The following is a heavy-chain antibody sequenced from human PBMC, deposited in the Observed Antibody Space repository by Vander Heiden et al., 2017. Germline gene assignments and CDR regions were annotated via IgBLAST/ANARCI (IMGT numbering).Heavy chain of an antibody. D-gene: IGHD6-19*01. CDR1: GYIFGNYY. V-gene: IGHV1-46*01. CDR2: INPSGGTT. CDR3: ARTDPGISVGAGTDAFDI. J-gene: IGHJ3*02. Sequence: QVQLVQSGAELKKPGASLKVSCKTSGYIFGNYYIHWVRQDPGQGLEWMGMINPSGGTTDYARQFQGRVTMTRDTSTSTVYMHLNSLRSDDTAVYFCARTDPGISVGAGTDAFDIWGQGTMVTVSS.